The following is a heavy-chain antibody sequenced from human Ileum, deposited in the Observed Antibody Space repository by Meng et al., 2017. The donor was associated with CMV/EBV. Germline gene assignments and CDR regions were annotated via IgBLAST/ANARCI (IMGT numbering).Heavy chain of an antibody. J-gene: IGHJ4*02. Sequence: GESPRPLCAASGFTFSSYSMHWVRQAPGKGLEWVSLIHSSGTYMFYADSVKGRFTISRNNANNSLYLQMNSLRVEDTAVYYCVRYNDFSNYYWGQGTLVTVSS. CDR3: VRYNDFSNYY. V-gene: IGHV3-21*06. D-gene: IGHD4-11*01. CDR2: IHSSGTYM. CDR1: GFTFSSYS.